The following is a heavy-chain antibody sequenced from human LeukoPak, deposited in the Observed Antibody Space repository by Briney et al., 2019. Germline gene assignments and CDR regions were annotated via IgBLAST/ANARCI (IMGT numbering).Heavy chain of an antibody. CDR3: ASDSVLGGSGSYYAAPGRRGDY. V-gene: IGHV1-2*02. J-gene: IGHJ4*02. Sequence: ASVKVSRKSSGYTFTHYHMHWVRQAPGQGLAWMGWINPNSGGTNYAQKFQGRVTMTRDTSISTAYMELSRLRSDDTAVYYCASDSVLGGSGSYYAAPGRRGDYWGQGTLVTVSS. CDR1: GYTFTHYH. CDR2: INPNSGGT. D-gene: IGHD3-10*01.